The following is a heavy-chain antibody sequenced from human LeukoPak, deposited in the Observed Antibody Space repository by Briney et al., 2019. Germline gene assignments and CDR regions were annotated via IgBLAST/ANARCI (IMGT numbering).Heavy chain of an antibody. Sequence: GGSLRLSCGASGFSFSSHAMSWFRKPPGTGLEWLSSIATSGTYYTSSVKGRFTISRDDSKNMLFLQVNSLTADDTAVYFCAREGLERHLALDSWGQGTLVTVSS. J-gene: IGHJ4*02. V-gene: IGHV3-23*01. CDR2: IATSGT. CDR3: AREGLERHLALDS. D-gene: IGHD1-1*01. CDR1: GFSFSSHA.